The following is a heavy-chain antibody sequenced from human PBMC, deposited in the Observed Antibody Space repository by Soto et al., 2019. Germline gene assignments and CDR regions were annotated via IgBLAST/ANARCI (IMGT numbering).Heavy chain of an antibody. Sequence: CETSGGTVSMYTTGWVGQAPGKGLEWMGGIIPVFGTANYAQKFQGRVTITADESTSIVYMDVTSLRSEDTAVYYCARGDATKIVVTTYYAMDVWGQGTTVTVSS. D-gene: IGHD3-9*01. V-gene: IGHV1-69*01. CDR3: ARGDATKIVVTTYYAMDV. CDR1: GGTVSMYT. J-gene: IGHJ6*02. CDR2: IIPVFGTA.